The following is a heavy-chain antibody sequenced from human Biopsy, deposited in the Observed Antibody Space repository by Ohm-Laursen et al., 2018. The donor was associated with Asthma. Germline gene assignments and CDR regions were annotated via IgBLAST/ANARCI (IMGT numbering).Heavy chain of an antibody. J-gene: IGHJ6*02. CDR1: SGSGGYMRSGNYY. D-gene: IGHD6-13*01. CDR3: VRGSSSWHHGPFHYYYGLDV. Sequence: SETLSLTWSLSSGSGGYMRSGNYYWGWIRQPPGKGLEWIGSIYYSGTTYYNPSLESRATVSADTSKNHFSLKLTSVTAADTAVYYCVRGSSSWHHGPFHYYYGLDVWGQGTMATVSS. V-gene: IGHV4-39*01. CDR2: IYYSGTT.